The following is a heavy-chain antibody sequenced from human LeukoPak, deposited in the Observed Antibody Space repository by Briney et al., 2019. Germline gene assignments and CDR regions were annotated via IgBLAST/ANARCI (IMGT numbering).Heavy chain of an antibody. CDR2: ISSSSSYI. D-gene: IGHD6-13*01. V-gene: IGHV3-21*01. CDR1: GFTFSSYS. CDR3: ARDTAAAGIDYFDY. Sequence: GGSLRLSCAASGFTFSSYSMNWVRQAPGKGLEWVLSISSSSSYIYYADSVKGRFTISRDNAKNSLYLQMNSLRAEDTAVYYCARDTAAAGIDYFDYWGQGTLVTVSS. J-gene: IGHJ4*02.